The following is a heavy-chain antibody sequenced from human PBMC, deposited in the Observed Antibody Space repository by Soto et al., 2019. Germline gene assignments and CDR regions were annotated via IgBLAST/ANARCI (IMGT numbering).Heavy chain of an antibody. CDR2: IWYDGSNK. CDR1: GFTFSSYG. CDR3: AREFGQQWLVDYYYYGMDV. J-gene: IGHJ6*02. D-gene: IGHD6-19*01. Sequence: QVQLVESGGGVVQPGRSLRLSCAASGFTFSSYGMHWVRQAPGKGLEWVAVIWYDGSNKYYADSVKGRFTISRDNSKNTLYLQMNSLRAEDTAVYYCAREFGQQWLVDYYYYGMDVWGQGTTVTVSS. V-gene: IGHV3-33*01.